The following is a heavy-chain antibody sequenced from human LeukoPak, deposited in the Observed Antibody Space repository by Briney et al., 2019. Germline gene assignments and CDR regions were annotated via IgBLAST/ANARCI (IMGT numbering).Heavy chain of an antibody. J-gene: IGHJ4*02. CDR3: AKSRGESRGASNY. CDR2: ISGSGDTT. D-gene: IGHD1-26*01. CDR1: GFTFSSYA. V-gene: IGHV3-23*01. Sequence: PGGSLRLSCAASGFTFSSYAMNWVRQAPGKGLEWVPFISGSGDTTYYADSVKGRFTISRDNSKNTLYLQMNSLRAEDTAVYYCAKSRGESRGASNYWGQGTLVTVSS.